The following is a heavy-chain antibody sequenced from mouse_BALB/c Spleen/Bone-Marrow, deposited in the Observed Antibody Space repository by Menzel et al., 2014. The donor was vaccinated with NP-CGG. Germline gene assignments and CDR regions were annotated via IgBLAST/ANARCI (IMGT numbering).Heavy chain of an antibody. CDR2: INPSNGRT. CDR1: GYTFTSYW. D-gene: IGHD2-10*02. Sequence: QVQLQQSGAELVKPGASVKLSCKASGYTFTSYWMHWVKQRPGQGLEWIGEINPSNGRTNYNEKFKSKATLTVDKSSSTAYMRLSSLTSEDSAVYFCARGYGNSAWFAYWGQGTLVTVSA. J-gene: IGHJ3*01. CDR3: ARGYGNSAWFAY. V-gene: IGHV1S81*02.